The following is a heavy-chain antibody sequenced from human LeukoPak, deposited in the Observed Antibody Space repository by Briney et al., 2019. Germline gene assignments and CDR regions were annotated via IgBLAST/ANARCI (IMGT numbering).Heavy chain of an antibody. J-gene: IGHJ6*03. V-gene: IGHV1-69*13. CDR3: ASRSSYSSSSGSYYYYMDV. CDR1: GGTFSSYA. CDR2: IIPIFGTA. D-gene: IGHD6-6*01. Sequence: SVKVSCKASGGTFSSYAISWLRQAPGQGLEWRGGIIPIFGTANYAQKFQGRVTITADESTSTDYMALSSLRSEDTAVYYCASRSSYSSSSGSYYYYMDVWGKGTTVTVSS.